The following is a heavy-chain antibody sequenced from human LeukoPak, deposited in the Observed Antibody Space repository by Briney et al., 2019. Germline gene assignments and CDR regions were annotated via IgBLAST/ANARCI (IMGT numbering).Heavy chain of an antibody. V-gene: IGHV4-59*01. D-gene: IGHD6-13*01. CDR1: GGSISSYY. CDR2: IYYSGST. J-gene: IGHJ5*02. CDR3: ARGWSAAAGTWWLDP. Sequence: SETLSLTCTVSGGSISSYYWSWIRQPPGKGLEWIGYIYYSGSTNYNPSLKSRVTISVDTSKNQFSLKLSSVTAADTAVYYCARGWSAAAGTWWLDPWGQGTLVTVSS.